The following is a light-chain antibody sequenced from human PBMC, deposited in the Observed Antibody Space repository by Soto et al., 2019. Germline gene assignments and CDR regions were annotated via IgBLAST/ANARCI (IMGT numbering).Light chain of an antibody. CDR3: QHYANSLWT. V-gene: IGKV3-20*01. CDR2: RTS. J-gene: IGKJ1*01. Sequence: EVVLTQSPGTLSLSPGERATLSCRASESVSSSFLTWYQQKPGQAPRLLIYRTSNRVTGIPDRFSGSGSGTDFTLTISRLEPEDFAVYFCQHYANSLWTFGQGTKVEIK. CDR1: ESVSSSF.